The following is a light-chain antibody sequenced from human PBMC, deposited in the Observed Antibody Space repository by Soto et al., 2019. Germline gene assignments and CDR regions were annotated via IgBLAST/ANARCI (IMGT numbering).Light chain of an antibody. CDR1: QSVSSSY. V-gene: IGKV3-20*01. CDR2: GAS. J-gene: IGKJ1*01. Sequence: EVVLTQSPVTLSLSPGERATLSCSASQSVSSSYLAWYQQKPGQAPRLLIYGASSRATVIPDRFSGSGSGTDFTLTISRLEPEDFVVFYCYQYGSTPPTFGQGAKVDIK. CDR3: YQYGSTPPT.